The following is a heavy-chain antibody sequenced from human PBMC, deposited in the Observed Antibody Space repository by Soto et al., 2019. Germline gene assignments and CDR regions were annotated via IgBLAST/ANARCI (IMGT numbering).Heavy chain of an antibody. Sequence: SQTLSLTCAISGDSVSSNSAAWNWIRQSPSRGLEWLGRTYYRSRWYNDYAVSVKSRITINPDTSKNQFSLQLNSVTPEDTAVYYCARILRFLEWPLRDDAFDIWGQGTMVPVSS. CDR2: TYYRSRWYN. J-gene: IGHJ3*02. CDR1: GDSVSSNSAA. D-gene: IGHD3-3*01. CDR3: ARILRFLEWPLRDDAFDI. V-gene: IGHV6-1*01.